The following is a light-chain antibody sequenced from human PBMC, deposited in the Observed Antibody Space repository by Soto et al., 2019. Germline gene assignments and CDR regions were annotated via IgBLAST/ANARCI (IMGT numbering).Light chain of an antibody. CDR2: KAS. Sequence: DIQMTQSPTSVSGSVGDRVTITCRASQTISSWLAWYQQKPGKAPKLLIYKASTLKSGVPSRFSGSGSGTEFTLTISSLQPDDFATYYCQHYNSYSEAFGQGTKVGIK. CDR1: QTISSW. CDR3: QHYNSYSEA. V-gene: IGKV1-5*03. J-gene: IGKJ1*01.